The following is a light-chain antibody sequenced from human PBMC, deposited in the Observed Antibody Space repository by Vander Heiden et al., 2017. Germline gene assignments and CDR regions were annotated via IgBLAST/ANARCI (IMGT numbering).Light chain of an antibody. J-gene: IGLJ3*02. CDR3: QSYDSSLSGSRV. CDR1: SSNIGAGYD. Sequence: QSELTRPPSVTGPPGKRVTIACTGSSSNIGAGYDVYCDLQLPATAPKLLVYGNSNRPSGVPDRFSGSKSGTSASLAITGLQAEDEADYYCQSYDSSLSGSRVFGGGTKLTVL. CDR2: GNS. V-gene: IGLV1-40*01.